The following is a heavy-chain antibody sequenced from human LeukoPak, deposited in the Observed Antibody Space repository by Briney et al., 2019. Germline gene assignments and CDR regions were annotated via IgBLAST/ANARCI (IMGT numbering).Heavy chain of an antibody. CDR2: INTNTGNP. CDR3: ARDIVGATFVPGFDY. J-gene: IGHJ4*02. V-gene: IGHV7-4-1*02. Sequence: ASEKVSCKASGYTFTSYAMNWVRQAPGQGLEWMGWINTNTGNPTYAQGFTGRFVFSLDTSVSTAYLQISSLKAEDTAVYYCARDIVGATFVPGFDYWGQGTLVTVSS. D-gene: IGHD1-26*01. CDR1: GYTFTSYA.